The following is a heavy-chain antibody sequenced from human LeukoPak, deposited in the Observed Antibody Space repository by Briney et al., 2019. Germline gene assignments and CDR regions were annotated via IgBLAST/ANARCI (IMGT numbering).Heavy chain of an antibody. J-gene: IGHJ4*02. CDR3: ARAVSGRFDY. D-gene: IGHD6-19*01. Sequence: RASETPSLTCTVSGGSMSPYHWGWIRQPPGKGLEWTGYIYYSGSTNYNPSLNSRVTISVDTSKNQFSLRLSSVTAADTAIYYCARAVSGRFDYWGQGTLVTVSS. CDR1: GGSMSPYH. V-gene: IGHV4-59*08. CDR2: IYYSGST.